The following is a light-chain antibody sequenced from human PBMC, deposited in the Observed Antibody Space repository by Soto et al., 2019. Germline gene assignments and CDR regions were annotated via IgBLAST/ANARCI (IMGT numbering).Light chain of an antibody. V-gene: IGKV3-15*01. CDR1: QSISSN. CDR2: DAL. Sequence: EILMTQSPATLSVSPGERATLSCRASQSISSNLAWYHHKPGQAPRLLIYDALTRATGIPARFSGSGSGTEFTLTIGSLQSEDFAVYYCQQYNSWPETFGQGTKVEI. J-gene: IGKJ1*01. CDR3: QQYNSWPET.